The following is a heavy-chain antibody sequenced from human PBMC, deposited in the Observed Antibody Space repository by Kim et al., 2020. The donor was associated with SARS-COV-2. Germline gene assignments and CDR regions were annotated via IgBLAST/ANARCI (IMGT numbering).Heavy chain of an antibody. Sequence: YAVSVKVRFTISRDSAKSMIYLQMSSLSVEDTAVYYCAKLADDMRRIFDPWGQGTLVTVSS. V-gene: IGHV3-23*01. D-gene: IGHD3-22*01. CDR3: AKLADDMRRIFDP. J-gene: IGHJ5*02.